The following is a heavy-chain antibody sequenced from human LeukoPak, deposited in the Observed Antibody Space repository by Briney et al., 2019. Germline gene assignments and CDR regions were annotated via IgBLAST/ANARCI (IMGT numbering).Heavy chain of an antibody. CDR1: GYTFTGYY. V-gene: IGHV1-2*02. CDR2: INPNSGGT. Sequence: ASVKVSCKASGYTFTGYYMHWVRQAPEQGLEWMGWINPNSGGTNYAQKFQGRVTMTRDTSISTAYMELSRLRSDDTAVYYCARVRYYGSGSYYDYYYYYMDVWGKGTTVTVSS. CDR3: ARVRYYGSGSYYDYYYYYMDV. J-gene: IGHJ6*03. D-gene: IGHD3-10*01.